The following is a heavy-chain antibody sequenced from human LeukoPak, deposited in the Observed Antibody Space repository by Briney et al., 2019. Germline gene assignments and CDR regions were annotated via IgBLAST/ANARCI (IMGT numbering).Heavy chain of an antibody. J-gene: IGHJ3*02. CDR3: AKDSSRGADAFDI. D-gene: IGHD6-13*01. CDR2: IWYGGSNK. Sequence: PGRSLRLSCAASGFTFSSYGMHWVRQAPGKGLEWVAVIWYGGSNKYYADSVKGRFTISRDNSKNTLYLQMNSLRAEDTAVYYCAKDSSRGADAFDIWGQGTMVTVSS. CDR1: GFTFSSYG. V-gene: IGHV3-33*06.